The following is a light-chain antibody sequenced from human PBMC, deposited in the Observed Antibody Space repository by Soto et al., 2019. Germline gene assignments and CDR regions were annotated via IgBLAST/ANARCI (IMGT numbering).Light chain of an antibody. V-gene: IGLV1-44*01. J-gene: IGLJ2*01. CDR3: AAWDDSRNGVV. CDR1: SSNIGSNT. CDR2: SNN. Sequence: QSVLTQPPSASGTPGQRVTISCSGSSSNIGSNTVNWYQQLPGTAPKLLIYSNNQRPSGVPARFSGSKSGTSASLAISGLQSEDEADYYCAAWDDSRNGVVFGGGTKLTVL.